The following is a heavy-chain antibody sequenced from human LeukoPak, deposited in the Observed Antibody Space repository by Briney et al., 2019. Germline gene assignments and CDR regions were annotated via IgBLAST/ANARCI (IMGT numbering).Heavy chain of an antibody. V-gene: IGHV3-30*18. J-gene: IGHJ4*02. Sequence: GGSLRLSCAASGFTFSSYGMHWVRQAPGKGLEWVAVISYDGSNKYYADSVKGRFTISRDNSKNTLYLQMNSLRAEDTAVYYCAKVRYRYGAYYFDYWGQGTLVTVSS. CDR1: GFTFSSYG. CDR3: AKVRYRYGAYYFDY. D-gene: IGHD4-17*01. CDR2: ISYDGSNK.